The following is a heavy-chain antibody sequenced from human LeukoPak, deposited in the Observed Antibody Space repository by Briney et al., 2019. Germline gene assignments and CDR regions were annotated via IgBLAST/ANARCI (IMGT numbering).Heavy chain of an antibody. CDR2: IKQDESEK. Sequence: PGGSLRLSCAASGFTFSTYWMNWVRQAPGKGLEWVANIKQDESEKYYVDSVKGRFSISRDNAKNSLYLQTNSLRAEDTAVYYCARYCSSTSCPSKGFDCWGQGTLVTVSS. J-gene: IGHJ4*02. CDR1: GFTFSTYW. CDR3: ARYCSSTSCPSKGFDC. D-gene: IGHD2-2*01. V-gene: IGHV3-7*01.